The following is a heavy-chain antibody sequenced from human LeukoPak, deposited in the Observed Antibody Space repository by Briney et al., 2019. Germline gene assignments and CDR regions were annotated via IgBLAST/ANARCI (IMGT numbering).Heavy chain of an antibody. D-gene: IGHD3-22*01. V-gene: IGHV4-59*01. CDR2: IYYSGST. Sequence: SETLSLTCTVSGGSISSYYWSWIRQPPGKGLEWIGYIYYSGSTNCNPSLKSRVTISVDTSKNQFSLKLSTVTAADTAVYYCARGAHYYDSSGYLMPLNYWGQGTLVTVSS. J-gene: IGHJ4*02. CDR1: GGSISSYY. CDR3: ARGAHYYDSSGYLMPLNY.